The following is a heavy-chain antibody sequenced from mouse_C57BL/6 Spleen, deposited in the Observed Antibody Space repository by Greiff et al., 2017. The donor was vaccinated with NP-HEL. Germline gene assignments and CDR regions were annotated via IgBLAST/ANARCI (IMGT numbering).Heavy chain of an antibody. D-gene: IGHD3-1*01. CDR1: GFSFNTYA. J-gene: IGHJ4*01. Sequence: EVMLVESGGGLVQPKGSLKLSCAASGFSFNTYAMNWVRQAPGKGLEWVARIRSKSNNYATYYADSVKDRFTISRDDSESMLYLQMNNLKTEDTAMYYCVRHRGGAMDYWGQGTSVTVSS. V-gene: IGHV10-1*01. CDR2: IRSKSNNYAT. CDR3: VRHRGGAMDY.